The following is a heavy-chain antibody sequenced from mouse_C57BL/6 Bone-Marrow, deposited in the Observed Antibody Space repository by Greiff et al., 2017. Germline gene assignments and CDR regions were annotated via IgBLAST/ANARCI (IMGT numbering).Heavy chain of an antibody. CDR1: GYTFTSYW. V-gene: IGHV1-64*01. CDR3: ARRGDGYYGGFAY. Sequence: QVQLQQPGAELVKPGASVKLSCKASGYTFTSYWMHWVKQRPGQGLEWIGMIHPNSGSTNYNEKFKSKATLTVDKSSSTAYIQLSSLTSEDSAVYYCARRGDGYYGGFAYWGQGTLVTVSA. D-gene: IGHD2-3*01. J-gene: IGHJ3*01. CDR2: IHPNSGST.